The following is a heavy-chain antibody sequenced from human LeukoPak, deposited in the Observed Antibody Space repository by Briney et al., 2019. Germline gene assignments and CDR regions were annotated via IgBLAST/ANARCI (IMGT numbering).Heavy chain of an antibody. CDR3: ARDFYGRRGAFDI. J-gene: IGHJ3*02. D-gene: IGHD2/OR15-2a*01. CDR1: GFIVSDNY. CDR2: IYSGGTT. V-gene: IGHV3-53*01. Sequence: PGGSLRLSCAASGFIVSDNYMSWVRQAPGKGLEWVSVIYSGGTTYYADSVKGRFTISRDNAKNSLYLQMNSLRDEDTALYYCARDFYGRRGAFDIWGQGTLVTVSS.